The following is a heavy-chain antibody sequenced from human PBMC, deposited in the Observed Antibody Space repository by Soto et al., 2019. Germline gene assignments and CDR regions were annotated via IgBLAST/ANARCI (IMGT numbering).Heavy chain of an antibody. CDR3: ARALGYCSSTSCYHYYYGMDV. D-gene: IGHD2-2*01. CDR1: GFTFSDYY. V-gene: IGHV3-11*01. J-gene: IGHJ6*02. Sequence: GGSLRLSCAASGFTFSDYYMSWIRQAPGKGLEWVSYISSSGSTIYYADSVKGRFTISRDNAKNSLYLQMNSLRAEDTAVYYCARALGYCSSTSCYHYYYGMDVWGQGTTVTVSS. CDR2: ISSSGSTI.